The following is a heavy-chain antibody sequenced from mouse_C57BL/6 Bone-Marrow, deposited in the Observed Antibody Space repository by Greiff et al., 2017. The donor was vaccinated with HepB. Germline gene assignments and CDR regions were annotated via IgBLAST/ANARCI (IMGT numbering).Heavy chain of an antibody. D-gene: IGHD1-1*01. CDR3: ARHKEWGITTVVATKAWFAY. V-gene: IGHV1-62-2*01. CDR1: GYTFTEYT. J-gene: IGHJ3*01. CDR2: FYPGSGSI. Sequence: QVQLKQSGAELVKPGASVKLSCKASGYTFTEYTIHWVKQRSGQGLEWIGWFYPGSGSIKYNEKFKDKATLTADKSSSTVYMELSRLTSEDSAVYFCARHKEWGITTVVATKAWFAYWGQGTLVTVSA.